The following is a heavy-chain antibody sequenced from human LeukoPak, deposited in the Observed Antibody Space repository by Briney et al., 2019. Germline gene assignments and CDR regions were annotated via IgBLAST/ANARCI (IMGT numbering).Heavy chain of an antibody. D-gene: IGHD1-26*01. CDR2: INPNSGGT. J-gene: IGHJ4*02. V-gene: IGHV1-2*02. Sequence: GASVKVSCKASGYTFTGYYMHWVRQAPGQGLEWMGWINPNSGGTNYAQKFQGGVTMTRDTSISTAYMELSRLRSDDTAVYYCARDTVGASVFDYWGQGTLVTVSS. CDR3: ARDTVGASVFDY. CDR1: GYTFTGYY.